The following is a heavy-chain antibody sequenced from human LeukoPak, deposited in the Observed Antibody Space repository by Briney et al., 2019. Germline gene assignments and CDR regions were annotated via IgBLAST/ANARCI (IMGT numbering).Heavy chain of an antibody. CDR3: ATIYGDFSDFDY. D-gene: IGHD4-17*01. CDR2: IYYSGRT. Sequence: PSETLSLTCTVSGGSISSYYWSWIRQPPGKGLEWIGYIYYSGRTNYNPSLKSRVTISVDTSKNQFSLKLSSVAAADTAVYYCATIYGDFSDFDYWGQGTRLTVSS. V-gene: IGHV4-59*12. CDR1: GGSISSYY. J-gene: IGHJ4*02.